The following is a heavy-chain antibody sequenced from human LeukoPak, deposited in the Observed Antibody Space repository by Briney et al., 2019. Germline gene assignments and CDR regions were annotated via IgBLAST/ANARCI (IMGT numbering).Heavy chain of an antibody. Sequence: PGGSLRLSCAASGFTLSSYWIHWVRQVPGKGLVWVSRIDYDGSITNYADSVTGRFTISRDNARNTLYLQMNSLRVDDTAVYYCVKDLGGTYDYWGQGTLVTVSS. CDR3: VKDLGGTYDY. CDR1: GFTLSSYW. J-gene: IGHJ4*02. CDR2: IDYDGSIT. V-gene: IGHV3-74*01.